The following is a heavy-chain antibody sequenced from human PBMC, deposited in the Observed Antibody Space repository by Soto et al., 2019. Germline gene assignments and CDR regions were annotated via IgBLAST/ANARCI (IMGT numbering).Heavy chain of an antibody. D-gene: IGHD4-17*01. CDR1: GFTFSTFA. J-gene: IGHJ5*02. CDR2: ISGSGGST. CDR3: ATALTTVTTGNCFDP. Sequence: EVQLLESGGGLVQPGGSLRLSCTASGFTFSTFAMSWVRQAPGKGLEWVSGISGSGGSTFYADSVKGRFTISRGSSKNNLYLQMNSLRGADTAVYYYATALTTVTTGNCFDPWGQGTLVTVSS. V-gene: IGHV3-23*01.